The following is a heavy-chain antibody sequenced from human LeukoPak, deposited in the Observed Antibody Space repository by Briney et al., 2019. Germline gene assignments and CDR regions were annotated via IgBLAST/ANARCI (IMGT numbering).Heavy chain of an antibody. J-gene: IGHJ6*02. V-gene: IGHV1-69*13. CDR3: ARSIVVVPAAIGGGYYYYGMDV. CDR2: IIPIFGTA. CDR1: GGTFSSYA. D-gene: IGHD2-2*02. Sequence: SVKVSCKASGGTFSSYAISWVRQAPGQGLEWMGGIIPIFGTANYAQKFQGRVTITADESTSTAYMELSSLRSEDTAVYYCARSIVVVPAAIGGGYYYYGMDVWGQGTTVTVSS.